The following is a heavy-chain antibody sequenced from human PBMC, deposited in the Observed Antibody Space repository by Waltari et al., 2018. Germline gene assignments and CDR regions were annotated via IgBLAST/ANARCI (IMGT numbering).Heavy chain of an antibody. CDR2: IRNQAYGGTA. CDR3: TRNVFSDY. Sequence: GGGLVQPGQSLRLSCTTSGFSFGDYVMTWVRQAPGKGLEWVGFIRNQAYGGTAEYAASVKGRFTISRDDSKGNVYLEMNSLRTEDTAVYFCTRNVFSDYWGQGSLVTVSS. J-gene: IGHJ4*02. CDR1: GFSFGDYV. V-gene: IGHV3-49*04.